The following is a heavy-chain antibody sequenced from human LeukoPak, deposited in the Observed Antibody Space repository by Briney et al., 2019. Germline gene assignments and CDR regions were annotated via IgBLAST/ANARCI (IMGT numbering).Heavy chain of an antibody. J-gene: IGHJ4*02. CDR1: GFTFSSYW. CDR2: INKDGGEK. CDR3: VKDSPPRYSGSPPAY. Sequence: GGSLRLSCAASGFTFSSYWMSWVRQAPGKGPEWVANINKDGGEKYYVDSVKGRFTISRDNAKNSLYLQMNSLGADDTAVYYCVKDSPPRYSGSPPAYWGQGTLVTVSS. D-gene: IGHD1-26*01. V-gene: IGHV3-7*03.